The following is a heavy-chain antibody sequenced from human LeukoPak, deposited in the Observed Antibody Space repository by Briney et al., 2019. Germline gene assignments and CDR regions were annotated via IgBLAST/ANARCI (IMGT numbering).Heavy chain of an antibody. V-gene: IGHV1-18*01. CDR2: ISAYNGNT. CDR3: ARGNSFLTTVVTQVPRVNHYYGMDV. CDR1: GYTFTSYG. Sequence: ASVKVSCKASGYTFTSYGISWVRQAPGQGLEWMGWISAYNGNTNYAQKLQGRVTMTTDTSTSTAYMELRSLRSDDTAVYYCARGNSFLTTVVTQVPRVNHYYGMDVWGQGTTVTVSS. D-gene: IGHD4-23*01. J-gene: IGHJ6*02.